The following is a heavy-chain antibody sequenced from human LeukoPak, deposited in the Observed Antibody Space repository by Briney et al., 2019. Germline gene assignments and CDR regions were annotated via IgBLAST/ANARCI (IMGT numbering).Heavy chain of an antibody. V-gene: IGHV3-21*01. CDR2: ISSSSSYI. J-gene: IGHJ4*02. CDR1: GFTFSSYS. CDR3: ARDGLWIAAAGTAAFDY. D-gene: IGHD6-13*01. Sequence: GGSLRLSCAASGFTFSSYSMNWVRQAPGKGLEWVSSISSSSSYIYYADSVKGRFTISRDNAKNSLYLQMNSLRAEDTAVYYCARDGLWIAAAGTAAFDYWGQGTLVTVSS.